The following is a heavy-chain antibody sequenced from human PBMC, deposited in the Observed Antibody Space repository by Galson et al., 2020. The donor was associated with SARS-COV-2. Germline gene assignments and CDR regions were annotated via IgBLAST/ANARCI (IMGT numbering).Heavy chain of an antibody. CDR3: ARGGGYSGYDGDY. V-gene: IGHV4-59*13. CDR1: GGSISSYY. D-gene: IGHD5-12*01. CDR2: IYYSGST. Sequence: SQTLSLTCTVSGGSISSYYWSWIRQPPGKGLEWLGYIYYSGSTNYNPSLKSRVTISVDTSKNQFSLKLSSVTAADTAVYYCARGGGYSGYDGDYWGQGTLVTVSS. J-gene: IGHJ4*02.